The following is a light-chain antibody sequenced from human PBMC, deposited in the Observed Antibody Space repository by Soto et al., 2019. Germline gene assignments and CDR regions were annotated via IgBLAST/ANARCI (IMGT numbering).Light chain of an antibody. J-gene: IGLJ1*01. Sequence: QSVLTQPPSVSXXPGQRVTISCTGSGSNIGAGYDVHWYQHRPGTAPKLLVFGDSHRPSGVPDRFSGSKSGTSASLAITGLQAEDEGDYYCQSYDSTLDARYVFGTGTKLTVL. V-gene: IGLV1-40*01. CDR2: GDS. CDR3: QSYDSTLDARYV. CDR1: GSNIGAGYD.